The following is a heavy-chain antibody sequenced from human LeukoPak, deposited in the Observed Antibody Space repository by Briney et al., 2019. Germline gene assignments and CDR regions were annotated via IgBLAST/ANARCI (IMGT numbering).Heavy chain of an antibody. CDR3: ATVLDYDFWSGYYLY. CDR2: ISAYNGNT. Sequence: GASEKVSCKASGYTFTSYGISWVRQAPGQGLEWMGWISAYNGNTNYAQKLQGRVTMTTDTSTSTAYMELRSLRSDDTAVYYCATVLDYDFWSGYYLYWGQGTLVTVSS. D-gene: IGHD3-3*01. V-gene: IGHV1-18*01. J-gene: IGHJ4*02. CDR1: GYTFTSYG.